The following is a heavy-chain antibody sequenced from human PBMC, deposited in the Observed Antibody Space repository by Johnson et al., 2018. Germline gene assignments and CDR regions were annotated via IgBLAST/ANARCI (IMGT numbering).Heavy chain of an antibody. J-gene: IGHJ1*01. CDR3: AKYRAYYYDSSGYYNAEYFQH. CDR1: GFTFSYSV. CDR2: VTWNDSRT. V-gene: IGHV3-35*02. Sequence: VQLVQSGGGLVQPGGSLRLSCAASGFTFSYSVMNWVHQAPGKGLEWLSGVTWNDSRTHYADSVKGQFIISRDNYRNTLNLQMNSLRAEETAVYYCAKYRAYYYDSSGYYNAEYFQHWGQGTLVTVSS. D-gene: IGHD3-22*01.